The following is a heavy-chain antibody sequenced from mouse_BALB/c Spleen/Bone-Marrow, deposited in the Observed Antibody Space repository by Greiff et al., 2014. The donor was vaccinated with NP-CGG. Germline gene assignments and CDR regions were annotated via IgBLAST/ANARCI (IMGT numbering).Heavy chain of an antibody. Sequence: EVQLVESGPELVKPGASVKMSCKASGYTFTSYVMHWVKQKPGQGLEWIGYIHPYNDGTKYNEKFKGKATLTSDKSSSTAYMELSSLTSEDSAVYYCARRYGNYYFDYWGQGTTLTVSS. CDR1: GYTFTSYV. V-gene: IGHV1-14*01. D-gene: IGHD2-10*02. J-gene: IGHJ2*01. CDR2: IHPYNDGT. CDR3: ARRYGNYYFDY.